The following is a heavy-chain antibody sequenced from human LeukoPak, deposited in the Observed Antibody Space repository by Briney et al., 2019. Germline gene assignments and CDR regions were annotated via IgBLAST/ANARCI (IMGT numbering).Heavy chain of an antibody. CDR3: AGFLPFIAAAGNFAQYNWFDP. Sequence: SETLSLTCAVYGGSFSGYYWSWIRQPPGKGLEWIGEINHSGSTNYNPSLKSRVTISVDTSKNQFSLKLSSVTAADTAVYYCAGFLPFIAAAGNFAQYNWFDPWGQGTLVTVSS. CDR2: INHSGST. CDR1: GGSFSGYY. V-gene: IGHV4-34*01. J-gene: IGHJ5*02. D-gene: IGHD6-13*01.